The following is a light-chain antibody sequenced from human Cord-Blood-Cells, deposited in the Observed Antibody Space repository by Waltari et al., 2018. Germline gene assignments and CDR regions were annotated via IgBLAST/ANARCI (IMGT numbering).Light chain of an antibody. J-gene: IGKJ1*01. CDR3: QQSYSTPWT. V-gene: IGKV1-39*01. CDR2: AAS. CDR1: QSISSY. Sequence: QCNQPPSSLSAPEADKVTITCRASQSISSYLNWYQQKPGKAPKLLIYAASSLQSGVPSRFSGSGSGTDFTLTISSLQPEDFATYYCQQSYSTPWTFGQGTKVEIK.